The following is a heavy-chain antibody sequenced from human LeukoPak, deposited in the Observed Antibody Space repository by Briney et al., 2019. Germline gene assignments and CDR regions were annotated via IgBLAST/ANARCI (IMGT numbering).Heavy chain of an antibody. CDR2: INPSGGST. CDR1: GYTFTSYY. D-gene: IGHD3-10*01. J-gene: IGHJ6*02. V-gene: IGHV1-46*01. Sequence: GASVKVSCKASGYTFTSYYMHWVRQAPGQGLEWMGIINPSGGSTSYAQKFQGRVTMTRDTSTSTVYMELSSLRSEDTAVYYCARVPPPYGSGSYSDPLLWYYGMDVWGQGTTVTVSS. CDR3: ARVPPPYGSGSYSDPLLWYYGMDV.